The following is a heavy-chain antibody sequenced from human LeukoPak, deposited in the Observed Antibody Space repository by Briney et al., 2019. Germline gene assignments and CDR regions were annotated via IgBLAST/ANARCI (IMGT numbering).Heavy chain of an antibody. Sequence: TTSETLSLTCTVSGGSISSGGYYWSWIRQHPGKGLEWIGYIYYSGSTYYNPSLKSRVTISVDTSKNQFSLKLSSVTAADTAVYYCARGEGLRFLEWLEGYYFDYWGQGTLVTVSS. CDR2: IYYSGST. CDR1: GGSISSGGYY. D-gene: IGHD3-3*01. V-gene: IGHV4-31*03. J-gene: IGHJ4*02. CDR3: ARGEGLRFLEWLEGYYFDY.